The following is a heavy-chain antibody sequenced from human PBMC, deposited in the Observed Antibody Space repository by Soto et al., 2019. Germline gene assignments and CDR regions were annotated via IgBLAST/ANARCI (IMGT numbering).Heavy chain of an antibody. CDR2: MSPHSGAT. CDR3: ARGVDAGVDV. D-gene: IGHD2-8*01. Sequence: QVQLVKSGTEVTKPGASVKVSCRASGYALNAYDINWLRQATGQGLEWMGWMSPHSGATGFAQKFQGRDSMNWDTFTSTFYMELTNLRSEDTAIYYCARGVDAGVDVWGQGTTVTVSS. V-gene: IGHV1-8*01. CDR1: GYALNAYD. J-gene: IGHJ6*02.